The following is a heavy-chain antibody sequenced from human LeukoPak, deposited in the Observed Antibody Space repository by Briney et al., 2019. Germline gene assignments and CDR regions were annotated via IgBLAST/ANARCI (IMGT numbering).Heavy chain of an antibody. Sequence: GGSLRLSCAASGFTFSSYAMSWVRQAPGKGLEWVSAISGSGGSTYYADSVKGRFTISRDNSKNTLYLQMNSLRAEDTAVYYCAKEAYRGSYTPTANFDYWGQGTLVTVSS. D-gene: IGHD1-26*01. CDR3: AKEAYRGSYTPTANFDY. J-gene: IGHJ4*02. CDR1: GFTFSSYA. CDR2: ISGSGGST. V-gene: IGHV3-23*01.